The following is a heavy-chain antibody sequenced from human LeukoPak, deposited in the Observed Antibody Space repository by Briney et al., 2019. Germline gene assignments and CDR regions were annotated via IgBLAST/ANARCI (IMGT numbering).Heavy chain of an antibody. Sequence: PEGSLRLSCAAPGFTFSGYWMHWVRQAPGKGLVWVSLISSVGHTTTYTDSVKGRFTISRDNARNTLYLQMSSLRADDTAVYYCARFTSGWSFDVWGPRTMVTVSS. CDR3: ARFTSGWSFDV. CDR2: ISSVGHTT. D-gene: IGHD6-19*01. J-gene: IGHJ3*01. V-gene: IGHV3-74*01. CDR1: GFTFSGYW.